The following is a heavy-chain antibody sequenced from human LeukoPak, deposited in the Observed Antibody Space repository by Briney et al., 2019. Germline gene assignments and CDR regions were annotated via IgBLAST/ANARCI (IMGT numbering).Heavy chain of an antibody. CDR3: AKNQEGGNSGYDLFDY. J-gene: IGHJ4*02. V-gene: IGHV3-33*06. CDR2: IWYDGSNK. D-gene: IGHD5-12*01. CDR1: GFTFSSYG. Sequence: GGSLRLSCAASGFTFSSYGMHWVRQAPGKGMEWVAVIWYDGSNKYYADSVKGRFSISRDNSKTTLYLQMNSLRAEDTAVYYCAKNQEGGNSGYDLFDYWGQGTLVTVSS.